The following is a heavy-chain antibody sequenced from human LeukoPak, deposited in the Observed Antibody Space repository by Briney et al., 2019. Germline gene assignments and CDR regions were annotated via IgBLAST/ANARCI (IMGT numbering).Heavy chain of an antibody. CDR3: ARVLVSGWSSNWFDP. CDR2: IRQDGSEK. CDR1: GFTFSSYW. D-gene: IGHD6-19*01. J-gene: IGHJ5*02. Sequence: GGSLRLSCAASGFTFSSYWMSWVRQAPGKGLEWVANIRQDGSEKYYVDSVKGRFTISRDNAKNSLYLQRNSLRAEDTAVYSCARVLVSGWSSNWFDPWGQGTLVTVYS. V-gene: IGHV3-7*01.